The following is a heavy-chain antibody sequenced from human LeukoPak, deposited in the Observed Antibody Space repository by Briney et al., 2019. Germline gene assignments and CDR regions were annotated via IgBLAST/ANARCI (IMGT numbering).Heavy chain of an antibody. J-gene: IGHJ4*02. V-gene: IGHV1-18*01. D-gene: IGHD3-10*01. CDR2: ISGYNGNT. CDR1: GNTFSTHD. Sequence: ASVKVSCKASGNTFSTHDITWVRQAPGQGLEWMGWISGYNGNTNYAQKLQGRVTMTTDTSTSTAYMELRSLRSDDTAVYYCARDRITMPWDYWGQGTLVTVSS. CDR3: ARDRITMPWDY.